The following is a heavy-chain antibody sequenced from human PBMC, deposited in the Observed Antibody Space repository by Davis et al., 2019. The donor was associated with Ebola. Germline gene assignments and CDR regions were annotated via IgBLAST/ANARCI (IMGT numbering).Heavy chain of an antibody. V-gene: IGHV3-23*01. J-gene: IGHJ6*02. CDR1: GFTVSSNY. D-gene: IGHD6-6*01. CDR3: AKDLGTVTYSSSSGYYYYYGMDV. Sequence: GGSLRLSCAASGFTVSSNYMSWVRQAPGKGLEWVSAISGSGGSTYYADSVKGRFTISRDNSKNTLYLQMNSLRAEDTAVYYCAKDLGTVTYSSSSGYYYYYGMDVWGQGTTVTVSS. CDR2: ISGSGGST.